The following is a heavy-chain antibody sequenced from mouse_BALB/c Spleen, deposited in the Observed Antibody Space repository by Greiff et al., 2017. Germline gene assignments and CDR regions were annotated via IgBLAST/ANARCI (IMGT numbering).Heavy chain of an antibody. CDR1: GYTFTSYW. D-gene: IGHD1-1*01. V-gene: IGHV1-69*02. Sequence: QVQLQQPGAELVKPGASVKLSCKASGYTFTSYWMHWVKQRPGQGLEWIGEIDPSDSYTNYNQKFKGKATLTVDKSSSTAYMQLSSLTSEDSAVYYCARLITTVGYFDVWGAGTTVTVSS. CDR2: IDPSDSYT. CDR3: ARLITTVGYFDV. J-gene: IGHJ1*01.